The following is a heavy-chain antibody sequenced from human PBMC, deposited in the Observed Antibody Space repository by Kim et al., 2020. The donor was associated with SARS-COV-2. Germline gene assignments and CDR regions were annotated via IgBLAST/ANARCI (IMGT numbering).Heavy chain of an antibody. CDR1: GGTFSSYA. V-gene: IGHV1-69*13. CDR3: ARDLGLLYYFDL. Sequence: SVKVSCKASGGTFSSYAISWVRQAPGQGLEWMGGIIPIFGTANYAQKFQGRVTITADESTSTAYMELSSLRSEDTAVYYCARDLGLLYYFDLWGRGTLVTVSS. D-gene: IGHD1-26*01. J-gene: IGHJ2*01. CDR2: IIPIFGTA.